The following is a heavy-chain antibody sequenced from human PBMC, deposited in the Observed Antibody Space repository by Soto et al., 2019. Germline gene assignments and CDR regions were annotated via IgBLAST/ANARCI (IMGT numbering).Heavy chain of an antibody. D-gene: IGHD1-26*01. CDR3: ASRWGGVFDI. J-gene: IGHJ3*02. Sequence: QVQLQESGPGLVKPSETLSLTCTVSGGSISSYYWSWIRQPPGKGLEWIGYIYYSGSTNDNPSLKSRVTISVDTSKNQFSLKLSSVTAADTAVYYCASRWGGVFDIWGQGTIVTVSS. CDR1: GGSISSYY. V-gene: IGHV4-59*08. CDR2: IYYSGST.